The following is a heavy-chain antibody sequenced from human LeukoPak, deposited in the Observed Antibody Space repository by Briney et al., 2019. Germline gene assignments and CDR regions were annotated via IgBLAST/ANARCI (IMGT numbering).Heavy chain of an antibody. D-gene: IGHD2-15*01. CDR3: ARDLLGAHVSSTFDY. Sequence: PGGSLRLSCAASGFTFSSYWMSWVRQAPGKGLEWVANIKQDGSEKYYVDSVKGRFTISRDNAKNLLYLQMNSLRAEDTAVYYCARDLLGAHVSSTFDYWGQGTLVTVSS. CDR1: GFTFSSYW. J-gene: IGHJ4*02. CDR2: IKQDGSEK. V-gene: IGHV3-7*01.